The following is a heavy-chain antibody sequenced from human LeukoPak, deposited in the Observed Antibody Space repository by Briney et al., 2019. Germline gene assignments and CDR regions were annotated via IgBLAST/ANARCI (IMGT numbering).Heavy chain of an antibody. D-gene: IGHD6-19*01. CDR2: INWNGGST. Sequence: GGSLRLSCAASGFTFDDYGMSWVRQAPGKGLEWVSGINWNGGSTGYADSVKGRFTISRDNAKNSLYLQMNSLRAEDTALYYCARGAAIVGGWPYYFDYWGQGTLVTVSS. V-gene: IGHV3-20*04. CDR3: ARGAAIVGGWPYYFDY. CDR1: GFTFDDYG. J-gene: IGHJ4*02.